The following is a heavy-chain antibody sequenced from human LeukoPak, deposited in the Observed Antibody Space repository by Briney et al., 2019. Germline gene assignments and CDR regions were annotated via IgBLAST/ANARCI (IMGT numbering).Heavy chain of an antibody. CDR3: AKDLGYSYGYGLTHYFDY. J-gene: IGHJ4*02. CDR1: GFTFSSYG. Sequence: GGSLRPSCAASGFTFSSYGMHWVRQAPGKGLEWVAVISYDGSNKYYADSVKGRFTISRDNSKNTLYLQMNSLRAEDTAVYYCAKDLGYSYGYGLTHYFDYWGQGTLVTVSS. CDR2: ISYDGSNK. D-gene: IGHD5-18*01. V-gene: IGHV3-30*18.